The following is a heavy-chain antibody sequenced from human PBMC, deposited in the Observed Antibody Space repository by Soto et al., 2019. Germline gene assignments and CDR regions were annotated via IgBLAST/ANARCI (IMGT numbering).Heavy chain of an antibody. CDR2: IKPDGSEK. CDR1: GFTFSSYW. J-gene: IGHJ4*02. V-gene: IGHV3-7*01. Sequence: GGSLRLSCAASGFTFSSYWMSWVRQAPGKGLEWVANIKPDGSEKYYVDSVRGRFTISRDNVENSLSLQMNSLRAEDAALYYCARDEARPLGYWGQGTLVTVSS. CDR3: ARDEARPLGY. D-gene: IGHD6-6*01.